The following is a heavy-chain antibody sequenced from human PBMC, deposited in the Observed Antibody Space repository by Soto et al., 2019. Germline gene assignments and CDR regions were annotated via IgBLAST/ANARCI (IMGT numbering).Heavy chain of an antibody. CDR1: GGSISSGDYY. D-gene: IGHD5-12*01. Sequence: KTSETLSLTCTVSGGSISSGDYYWSWIRQPPGKGLEWIGYIYYSGSTYYNPSLKSRVTISVDTSKNQFSLKLSSVTAADTAVYYCARDLLRRDGYNSATDYWGQGTLVTVSS. J-gene: IGHJ4*02. CDR2: IYYSGST. V-gene: IGHV4-30-4*01. CDR3: ARDLLRRDGYNSATDY.